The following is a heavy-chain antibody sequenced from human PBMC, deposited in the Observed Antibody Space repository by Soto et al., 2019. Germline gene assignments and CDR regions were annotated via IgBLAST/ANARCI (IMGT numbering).Heavy chain of an antibody. CDR3: ARADPDASVGY. CDR1: GGSMSIPY. Sequence: PXETLSLTCTVSGGSMSIPYWTWLRQPPGKGLEWIGYISYSGSTYYNPSLKSRVTISADTSRNQFSLKLSSVIAADTAVYYCARADPDASVGYWGQGTLVTVSS. CDR2: ISYSGST. V-gene: IGHV4-59*11. D-gene: IGHD3-16*01. J-gene: IGHJ4*02.